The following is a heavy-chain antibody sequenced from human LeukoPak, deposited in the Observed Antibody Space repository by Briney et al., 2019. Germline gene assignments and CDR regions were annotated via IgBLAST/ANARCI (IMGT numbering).Heavy chain of an antibody. CDR1: GGSISSSSYY. J-gene: IGHJ4*02. CDR3: ARDSGSLFDY. Sequence: PSEALSLTCTVSGGSISSSSYYWGWIRQPPGKGLEWIGSIYYSGSTYYNPSLKSRVTISVDTSKNQFSLKLSSVTAADTAVYYCARDSGSLFDYWGQGTLVTVSS. CDR2: IYYSGST. D-gene: IGHD3-10*01. V-gene: IGHV4-39*07.